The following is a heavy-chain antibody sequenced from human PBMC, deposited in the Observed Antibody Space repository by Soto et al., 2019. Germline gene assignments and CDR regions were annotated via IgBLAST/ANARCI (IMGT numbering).Heavy chain of an antibody. CDR2: IIPILGIA. D-gene: IGHD2-2*01. V-gene: IGHV1-69*02. CDR3: ASGDCSSTSCLGPFDP. J-gene: IGHJ5*02. Sequence: QVQLVQSGAEVKKPGSSVKVSCKASGGTFSSYTISWVRQAPGQGLEWMGRIIPILGIANYAQKFQGRVTITADKPTSTAYMELSSLRSEDTAVYYCASGDCSSTSCLGPFDPWGQGTLVTVSS. CDR1: GGTFSSYT.